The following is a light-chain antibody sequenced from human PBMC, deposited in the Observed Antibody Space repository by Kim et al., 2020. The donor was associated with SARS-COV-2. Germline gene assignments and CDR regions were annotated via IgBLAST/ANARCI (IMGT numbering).Light chain of an antibody. Sequence: RITISCTGSSSNIGAGYDVPWYQQLPGTAPKLLIYVNNIRPSGVPDRFSGSKSGTSASLAITGLQAEDEADYYCQSYDNSLSGWVFGGGTKLTVL. CDR1: SSNIGAGYD. CDR2: VNN. J-gene: IGLJ2*01. CDR3: QSYDNSLSGWV. V-gene: IGLV1-40*01.